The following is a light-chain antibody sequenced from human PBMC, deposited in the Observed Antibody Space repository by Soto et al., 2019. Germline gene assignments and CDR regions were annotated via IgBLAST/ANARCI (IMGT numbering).Light chain of an antibody. CDR2: AAF. Sequence: EIVLTQSPGTRSLSAGERATLSCSASRRVTSNYLAWYQQKPGQAPRLLIYAAFRRATGIPDRFSGSGSGTDFTLTINRLEPEDFAVYYCQQYSSPWTFGQGTKVDIK. CDR1: RRVTSNY. V-gene: IGKV3-20*01. J-gene: IGKJ1*01. CDR3: QQYSSPWT.